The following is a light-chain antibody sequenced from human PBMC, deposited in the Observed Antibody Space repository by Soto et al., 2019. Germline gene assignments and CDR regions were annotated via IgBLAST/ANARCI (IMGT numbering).Light chain of an antibody. CDR3: QSCESSLSGWV. J-gene: IGLJ3*02. Sequence: QSVLTQPPSASGAPGQRVTISCSGSSSNIGSNTVNWCQQLPGTAPKLLIYSNNQRPSGVPDRFSGPKSGTSASLAISGLQAGDEADYYWQSCESSLSGWVFGGGTKPPV. CDR2: SNN. V-gene: IGLV1-44*01. CDR1: SSNIGSNT.